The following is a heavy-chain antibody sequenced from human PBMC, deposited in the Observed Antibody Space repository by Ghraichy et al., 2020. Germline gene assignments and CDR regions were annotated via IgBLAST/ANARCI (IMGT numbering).Heavy chain of an antibody. CDR1: GFSFSTHA. CDR2: ITGDGVRT. D-gene: IGHD6-13*01. J-gene: IGHJ5*02. V-gene: IGHV3-64D*06. CDR3: VRRHTSSWNWFDP. Sequence: GGSLRLYCSASGFSFSTHAMSWVRQAPGKGLEYVSTITGDGVRTYYADSVKGRFAISRDNSRNTMFLQMSSLKTDDTAVYYCVRRHTSSWNWFDPWGQGTLVTVSS.